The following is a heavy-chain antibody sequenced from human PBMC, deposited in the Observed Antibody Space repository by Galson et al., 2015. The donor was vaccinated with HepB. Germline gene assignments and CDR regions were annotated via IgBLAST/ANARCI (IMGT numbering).Heavy chain of an antibody. V-gene: IGHV3-23*01. CDR1: GFTFTTYS. CDR2: ISGSGGST. D-gene: IGHD1-14*01. CDR3: AKVGSHGRATPPGH. J-gene: IGHJ4*02. Sequence: SLRLSCAASGFTFTTYSMSWVRQAPGKGLEWVSAISGSGGSTYYADSVKGRFTISRDNSKNTLYLQMNSLRAEDTAVYYCAKVGSHGRATPPGHWGQGTLVTVSS.